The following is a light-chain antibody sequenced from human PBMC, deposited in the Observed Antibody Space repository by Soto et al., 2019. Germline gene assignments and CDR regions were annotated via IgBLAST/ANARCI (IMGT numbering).Light chain of an antibody. CDR1: QSLVHSDGNTY. CDR2: KVS. J-gene: IGKJ2*01. CDR3: MQGTHWPPYT. Sequence: DVVMTQSPLSLPVTLGQPASISCRSSQSLVHSDGNTYLNWFQQRPGQSPRRLIYKVSKRDSGVPDRCSGSGAGTDFTLNISRVEADDVGVYFCMQGTHWPPYTFGQGTKLEIK. V-gene: IGKV2-30*02.